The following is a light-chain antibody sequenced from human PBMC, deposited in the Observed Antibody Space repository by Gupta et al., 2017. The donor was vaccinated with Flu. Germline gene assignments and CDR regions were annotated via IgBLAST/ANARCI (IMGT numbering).Light chain of an antibody. CDR2: AAS. Sequence: DIQMTQSPSSLSASVGDRVTITCRASQGISNYLAWYQQKPGKVPKLLIYAASTLQSGVPSRFSGSGSGTDSTLTISSLQPEDVATYYCQKYNSARTWTFGQGTKVEIK. J-gene: IGKJ1*01. V-gene: IGKV1-27*01. CDR3: QKYNSARTWT. CDR1: QGISNY.